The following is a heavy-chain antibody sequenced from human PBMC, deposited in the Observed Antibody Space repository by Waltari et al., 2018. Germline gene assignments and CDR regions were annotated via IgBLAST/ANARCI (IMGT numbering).Heavy chain of an antibody. D-gene: IGHD1-26*01. CDR2: IIPIFGTA. V-gene: IGHV1-69*08. J-gene: IGHJ2*01. CDR3: ARWRELGDWYFDL. CDR1: GGTFSSYA. Sequence: QVQLVQSGAEVKKPGSSVKVSCKASGGTFSSYAISWGGQAPGQGLDWMGRIIPIFGTANYAQKFQGRVTITADKSTSTAYMELSSLRSEDTAVYYCARWRELGDWYFDLWGRGTLVTVSS.